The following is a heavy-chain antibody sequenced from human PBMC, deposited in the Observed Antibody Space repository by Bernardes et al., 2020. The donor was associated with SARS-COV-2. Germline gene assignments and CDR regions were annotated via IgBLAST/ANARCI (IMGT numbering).Heavy chain of an antibody. Sequence: SETLSLTCTVSGGSISSGGYYWSWIRQHPGKGLEWIGYIYYIGSTYYNPSLKSRVTISVDTSKNQFSLKLSSVTAADTAVYYCARGIPQSITIFGVVIPGNWFDPWGQGTLVTVS. J-gene: IGHJ5*02. CDR2: IYYIGST. CDR3: ARGIPQSITIFGVVIPGNWFDP. V-gene: IGHV4-31*03. D-gene: IGHD3-3*01. CDR1: GGSISSGGYY.